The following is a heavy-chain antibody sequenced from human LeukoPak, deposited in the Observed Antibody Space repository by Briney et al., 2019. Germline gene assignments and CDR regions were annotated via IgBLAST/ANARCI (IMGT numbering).Heavy chain of an antibody. CDR1: GFTFSDHD. CDR3: VSLYDFWSGYY. Sequence: SGGSLRLSCAASGFTFSDHDMDWVRQAPGEGLEWVGRTRNKANSYITEYAASVKGRFTISRDDSKNSLYLQMNSLKTEDTAVYYCVSLYDFWSGYYWGQGTLVTVSS. V-gene: IGHV3-72*01. CDR2: TRNKANSYIT. D-gene: IGHD3-3*01. J-gene: IGHJ4*02.